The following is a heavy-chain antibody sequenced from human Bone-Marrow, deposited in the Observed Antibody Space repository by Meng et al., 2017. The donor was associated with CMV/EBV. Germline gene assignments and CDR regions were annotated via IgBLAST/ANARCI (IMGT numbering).Heavy chain of an antibody. CDR2: ISSSSSYI. J-gene: IGHJ4*02. V-gene: IGHV3-21*01. CDR3: ARALGYCSSTSCYEYYFDY. Sequence: GGSLRLSCAGSRFTFGNYAMTWVRQAPGKGLEWVSSISSSSSYIYYADSVKGRFTISRDNAKNSLYLQMNSLRAEDTAVYYCARALGYCSSTSCYEYYFDYWGQGTLVTVSS. D-gene: IGHD2-2*01. CDR1: RFTFGNYA.